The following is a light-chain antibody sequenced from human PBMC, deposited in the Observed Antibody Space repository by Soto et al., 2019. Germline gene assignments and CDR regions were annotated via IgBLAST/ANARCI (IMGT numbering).Light chain of an antibody. CDR2: DAS. V-gene: IGKV1-5*01. Sequence: DIQMTQSPSTLSASVGERVTITCRASQSINSWLSWYQQKPWKAPQILIYDASTLKSGVPSRFSASGSGTEFTLIISSLQPDDFATYYCQQYTSYSWTFGQGTKVDI. J-gene: IGKJ1*01. CDR3: QQYTSYSWT. CDR1: QSINSW.